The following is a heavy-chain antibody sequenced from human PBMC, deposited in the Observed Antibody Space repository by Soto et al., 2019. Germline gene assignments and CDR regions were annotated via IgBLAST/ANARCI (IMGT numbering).Heavy chain of an antibody. CDR2: ISAYNGNT. CDR3: ARENCSGGSCYQIDY. D-gene: IGHD2-15*01. V-gene: IGHV1-18*01. CDR1: GYTFTSYG. Sequence: QVPLVQSGAEVKKPGASVKVSCKASGYTFTSYGISWVRQAPGQGLEWMGWISAYNGNTNYAQKLQGRVTMTTDTSTSTAYMELRSLRSDDTAVYYCARENCSGGSCYQIDYWGQGTLVTVSS. J-gene: IGHJ4*02.